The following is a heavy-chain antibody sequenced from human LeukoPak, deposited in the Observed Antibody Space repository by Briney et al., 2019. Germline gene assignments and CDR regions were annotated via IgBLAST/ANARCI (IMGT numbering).Heavy chain of an antibody. V-gene: IGHV3-73*01. CDR3: TCHVEPYYYYAMDV. CDR1: GFTFSGSV. CDR2: IRSKDNNAAT. J-gene: IGHJ6*02. D-gene: IGHD1-1*01. Sequence: GGSLRLSCAGSGFTFSGSVVHWVRQTSEKGLEWVGHIRSKDNNAATAYAASVNGRFTISRDDSKNTAYLQMNRLKTEDTAVYYCTCHVEPYYYYAMDVWGQGTTVTVSS.